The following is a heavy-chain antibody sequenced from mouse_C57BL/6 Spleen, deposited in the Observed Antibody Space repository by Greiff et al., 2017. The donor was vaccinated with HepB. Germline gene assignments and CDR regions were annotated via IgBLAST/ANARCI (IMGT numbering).Heavy chain of an antibody. CDR2: IDPETGGT. V-gene: IGHV1-15*01. CDR1: GYTFTDYE. D-gene: IGHD2-4*01. Sequence: QVHVKQSGAELVRPGASVTLSCKASGYTFTDYEMHWVKQTPVHGLEWIGAIDPETGGTAYNQKFKGKAILTADKSSSTAYMELRSLTSEDSAVYYCTRSGITTRYFDVWGTVTTVTVSS. CDR3: TRSGITTRYFDV. J-gene: IGHJ1*03.